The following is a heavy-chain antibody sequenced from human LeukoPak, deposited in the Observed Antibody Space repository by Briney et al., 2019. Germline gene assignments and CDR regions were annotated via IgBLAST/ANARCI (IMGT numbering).Heavy chain of an antibody. CDR1: GFTFSHYW. Sequence: GGPLRLSCAASGFTFSHYWMTWVRQAPGKGLEWVAHINQDGSEEHSMDSVRARFTISRDNAKNSLSLQMNSLRAEDTAVYYCVRDGGVSGYDLLDYWGQGTLVTVSS. D-gene: IGHD5-12*01. CDR2: INQDGSEE. CDR3: VRDGGVSGYDLLDY. V-gene: IGHV3-7*01. J-gene: IGHJ4*02.